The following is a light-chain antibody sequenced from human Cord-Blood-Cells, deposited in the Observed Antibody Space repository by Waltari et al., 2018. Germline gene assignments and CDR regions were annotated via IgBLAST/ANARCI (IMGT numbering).Light chain of an antibody. CDR3: QQYNNWPPGT. CDR1: QSVSSN. V-gene: IGKV3-15*01. Sequence: EIVMTQSPATLSVSPGESATLSCRASQSVSSNLAWYQQTPGQAPRLLIYGASTRATGIPARFSGSGSGTEFTLTISSLQSEDFAVYYCQQYNNWPPGTFGQGTKVEIK. CDR2: GAS. J-gene: IGKJ1*01.